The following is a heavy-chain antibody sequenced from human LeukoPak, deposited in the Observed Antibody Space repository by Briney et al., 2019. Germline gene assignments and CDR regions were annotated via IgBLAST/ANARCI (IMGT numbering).Heavy chain of an antibody. Sequence: SETLSLTCTVSVGSISSFYWSWLRQPPGKGLVWIGYVSDIGYTKYNPSLKSRVTISLDTSKNQFFLRLTSVTAADAAVYYCARESNVGRMRPRFDHWGQGALVTVSS. J-gene: IGHJ4*02. CDR1: VGSISSFY. V-gene: IGHV4-59*01. CDR3: ARESNVGRMRPRFDH. CDR2: VSDIGYT. D-gene: IGHD2-8*01.